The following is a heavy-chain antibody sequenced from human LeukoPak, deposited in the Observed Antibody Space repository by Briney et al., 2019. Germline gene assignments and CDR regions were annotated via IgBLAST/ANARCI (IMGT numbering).Heavy chain of an antibody. V-gene: IGHV4-34*01. J-gene: IGHJ6*02. CDR2: INHSGST. CDR3: AREGKAIYYGMDV. Sequence: SETLSLTCAVYGGSFSGYYWSWIRQPPGKGLEWIGEINHSGSTYYNPSLKSRVTISVDTSKNQFSLKLSSVTAADTAVYYCAREGKAIYYGMDVWGQGTTVTVSS. CDR1: GGSFSGYY.